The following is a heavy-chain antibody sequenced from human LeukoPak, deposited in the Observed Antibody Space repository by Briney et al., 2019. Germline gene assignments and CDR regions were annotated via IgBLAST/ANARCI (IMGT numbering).Heavy chain of an antibody. Sequence: SETLSLTCTVSGGSINSNNYYWGWIRQPPGKGLEWIGSVYYTGSTYSNPSLKSRVTISLDTSKNQISLKLRSVTAADTAVYYCARAYYYGSGSSGDDYWGQGTLVTVSS. V-gene: IGHV4-39*07. CDR2: VYYTGST. CDR3: ARAYYYGSGSSGDDY. D-gene: IGHD3-10*01. CDR1: GGSINSNNYY. J-gene: IGHJ4*02.